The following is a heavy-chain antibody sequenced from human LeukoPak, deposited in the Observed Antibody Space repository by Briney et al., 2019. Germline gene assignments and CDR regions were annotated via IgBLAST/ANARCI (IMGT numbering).Heavy chain of an antibody. CDR1: GFTFSSCG. D-gene: IGHD2-2*01. CDR3: SRDRHCIGSTCYGL. CDR2: ISSSSSTI. V-gene: IGHV3-48*01. J-gene: IGHJ4*02. Sequence: PGGSLRLSCAASGFTFSSCGMHWVRQAPGKGLEWVSYISSSSSTIYYADSVKGRFTISRDNSKNTLYLQMNSLRAEDTAVYYCSRDRHCIGSTCYGLWGQGTRVTVSS.